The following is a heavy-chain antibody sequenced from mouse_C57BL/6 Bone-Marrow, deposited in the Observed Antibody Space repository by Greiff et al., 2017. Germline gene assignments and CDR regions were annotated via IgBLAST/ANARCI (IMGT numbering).Heavy chain of an antibody. CDR1: GYTFTDYY. CDR3: ASYGRGMDY. J-gene: IGHJ4*01. V-gene: IGHV1-19*01. Sequence: EVKLVESGPVLVKPGASVKMSCKASGYTFTDYYMNWVKQRHGQSLEWIGVINPYNGGPSSNQQFKGKATLTVDKSSSTANMKHNSLTTENSAFYYGASYGRGMDYGGQGTSVTVAS. CDR2: INPYNGGP. D-gene: IGHD2-1*01.